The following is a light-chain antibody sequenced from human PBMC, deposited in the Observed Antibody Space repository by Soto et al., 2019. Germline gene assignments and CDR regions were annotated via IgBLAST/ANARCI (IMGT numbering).Light chain of an antibody. CDR1: QSISSW. CDR2: DAS. J-gene: IGKJ1*01. Sequence: DIKVNHSPSTLSASIRDRVTITCRASQSISSWLACYQQKPGKAPKLLIYDASSLESGVPSRFSGSGSGTEFTLTISSLQPDDVITYYCQQYNSFFQPFGHGS. V-gene: IGKV1-5*01. CDR3: QQYNSFFQP.